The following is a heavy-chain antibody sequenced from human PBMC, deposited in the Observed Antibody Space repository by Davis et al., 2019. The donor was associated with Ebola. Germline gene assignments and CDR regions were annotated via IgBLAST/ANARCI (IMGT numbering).Heavy chain of an antibody. Sequence: PGGSLRLSCAASGFTFSSHAMTWVRQAPGQGLACVSSISGSGGTTSYADSVKGRFTISRDNSKNTVYLQMNSLSAEDTAVYYCVKGIGGWSDGMDYWGQGTLVTVSS. V-gene: IGHV3-23*01. D-gene: IGHD2-15*01. CDR1: GFTFSSHA. CDR3: VKGIGGWSDGMDY. J-gene: IGHJ4*02. CDR2: ISGSGGTT.